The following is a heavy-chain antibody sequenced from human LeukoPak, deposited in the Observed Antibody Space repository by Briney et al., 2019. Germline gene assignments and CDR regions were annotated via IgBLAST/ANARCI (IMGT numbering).Heavy chain of an antibody. Sequence: GGSLRLSCAAPGFTFSSYAMHWVRQAPGKGLEWVAVISYDGSNKYYADPVKGRFTISRDNSKNTLYLQMNHLRAEDTAIYYCTKYVVIVPAGTRAFDYWGQGTLVTVSS. CDR1: GFTFSSYA. D-gene: IGHD2-2*01. CDR2: ISYDGSNK. V-gene: IGHV3-30-3*01. J-gene: IGHJ4*02. CDR3: TKYVVIVPAGTRAFDY.